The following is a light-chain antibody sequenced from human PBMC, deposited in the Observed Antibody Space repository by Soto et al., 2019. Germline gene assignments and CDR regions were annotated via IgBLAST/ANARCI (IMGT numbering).Light chain of an antibody. CDR1: QSITTY. CDR2: AAS. CDR3: QHSHATPLT. Sequence: DIQMTQSPSSLSASVGDRGTITCRASQSITTYLNWYQHKPGKAPKXLIYAASSLQSGVPSRFSGSGSGTDCTLTISSLQPEDAATYSCQHSHATPLTFGGGTKVDIK. J-gene: IGKJ4*01. V-gene: IGKV1-39*01.